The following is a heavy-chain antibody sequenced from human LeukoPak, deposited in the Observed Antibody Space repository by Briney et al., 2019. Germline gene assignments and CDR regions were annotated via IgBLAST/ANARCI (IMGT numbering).Heavy chain of an antibody. CDR1: GFTLSSYW. V-gene: IGHV3-7*03. CDR3: ARDWVAGVPFDAFDI. D-gene: IGHD3-10*01. Sequence: GGSLRLSCTASGFTLSSYWMSWVRQAPGKGLVWVANIKEDGSEKYYVDSVKGRFTISRDNAKNSLYLHMNSLTAEDTAMYYCARDWVAGVPFDAFDIWGQGTMVSVSS. CDR2: IKEDGSEK. J-gene: IGHJ3*02.